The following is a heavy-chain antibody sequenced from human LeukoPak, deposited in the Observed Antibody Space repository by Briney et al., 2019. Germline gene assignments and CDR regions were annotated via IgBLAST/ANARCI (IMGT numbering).Heavy chain of an antibody. CDR2: IYYSGST. J-gene: IGHJ4*02. Sequence: SETLSLTCTVSGGSISSYYWSWIRQPPGKGLEWIGYIYYSGSTNYNPSLKSRVTISVDTSKNQFSLKLSSVTAADTAVYYCARDAISGTPDFDYWGQGTLVTVSS. CDR3: ARDAISGTPDFDY. D-gene: IGHD1-20*01. V-gene: IGHV4-59*01. CDR1: GGSISSYY.